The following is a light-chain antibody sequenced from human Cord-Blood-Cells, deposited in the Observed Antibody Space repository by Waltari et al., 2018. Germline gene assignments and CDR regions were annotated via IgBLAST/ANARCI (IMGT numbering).Light chain of an antibody. Sequence: EIVLTQSPGTMSLSPGERATLSCRASQSVSSSYLAWYQQKPGQAPRLLFYGASSLVTGIPDSFSGSGSGTDFTLTISRLEPENFALYYCQQYGSSPPRTFGGGTKVEIK. J-gene: IGKJ4*01. V-gene: IGKV3-20*01. CDR2: GAS. CDR3: QQYGSSPPRT. CDR1: QSVSSSY.